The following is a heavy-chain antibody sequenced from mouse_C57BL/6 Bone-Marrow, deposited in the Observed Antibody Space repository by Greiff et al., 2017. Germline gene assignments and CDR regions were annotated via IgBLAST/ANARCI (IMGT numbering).Heavy chain of an antibody. CDR1: GYTFTSYG. J-gene: IGHJ2*01. V-gene: IGHV1-81*01. Sequence: QVQLQQSGAELARPGASVKLSCKASGYTFTSYGISWVKQRTGQGLEWIGEIYPRSGNTYYNKKFKGKATLTADKSSSTAYMELRSLTSEDSAVYFCARRGAFYFDYWGQGTTLTVSS. CDR3: ARRGAFYFDY. CDR2: IYPRSGNT.